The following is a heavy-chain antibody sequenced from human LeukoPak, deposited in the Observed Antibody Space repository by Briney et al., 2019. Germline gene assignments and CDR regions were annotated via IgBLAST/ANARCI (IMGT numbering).Heavy chain of an antibody. J-gene: IGHJ4*02. CDR1: GFTFSSYA. CDR2: ISGSGGST. CDR3: AKDNLANYYDSSGYFDY. Sequence: GGSLRLSCAASGFTFSSYAMSWVRQAPGKGLEWVSAISGSGGSTYYADSVKGRFTISRDNSKNTLYLQMNSLRAEDTAVYYCAKDNLANYYDSSGYFDYWGQGTLVTVSS. D-gene: IGHD3-22*01. V-gene: IGHV3-23*01.